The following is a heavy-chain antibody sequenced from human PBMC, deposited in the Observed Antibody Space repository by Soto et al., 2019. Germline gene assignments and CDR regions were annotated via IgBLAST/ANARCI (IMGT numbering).Heavy chain of an antibody. CDR1: GYSFAGYW. CDR2: IDPSNSQT. V-gene: IGHV5-10-1*01. CDR3: ARQIYDSDTGPNFQYYFDS. Sequence: GESLKISCMGSGYSFAGYWITWVRQKPGKGLEWMGRIDPSNSQTYYSPSFRGHVTISVTKSITTVFLQWSSLRASDTAMYYCARQIYDSDTGPNFQYYFDSWGQGTPVTVSS. D-gene: IGHD3-22*01. J-gene: IGHJ4*02.